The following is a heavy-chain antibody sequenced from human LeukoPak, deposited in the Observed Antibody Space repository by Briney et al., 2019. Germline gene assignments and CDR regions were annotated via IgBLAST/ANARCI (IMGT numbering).Heavy chain of an antibody. CDR1: GFTFSSYW. D-gene: IGHD1-26*01. CDR2: INTDGSST. CDR3: ARDGRYYYGMDD. J-gene: IGHJ6*02. Sequence: GGSLRLSCAASGFTFSSYWMHWVRQAPGKGLVWVSRINTDGSSTSYADSVKGRFTISRDNAKNTLYLQMNSLRAEDTAVYYCARDGRYYYGMDDWGQGTTVTVSS. V-gene: IGHV3-74*01.